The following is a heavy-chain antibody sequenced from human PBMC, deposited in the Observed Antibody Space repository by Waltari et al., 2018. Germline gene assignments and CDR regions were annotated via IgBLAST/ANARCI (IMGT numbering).Heavy chain of an antibody. V-gene: IGHV3-53*01. CDR1: GFTVSSNY. CDR3: ARDAVGAYYYYYGMDV. J-gene: IGHJ6*02. D-gene: IGHD3-3*01. CDR2: IDSGGRT. Sequence: EVQLVESGGGLIQPGGSLRLSCAASGFTVSSNYMSWVRQAPGKGLEWGSGIDSGGRTYYADSVKGRFTIARDNSKNTLYLQMNSLRAEDTAVYYCARDAVGAYYYYYGMDVWGQGTTVTVSS.